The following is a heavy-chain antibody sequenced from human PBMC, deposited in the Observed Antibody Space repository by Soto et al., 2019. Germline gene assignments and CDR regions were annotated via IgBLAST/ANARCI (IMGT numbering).Heavy chain of an antibody. CDR3: ARRRLEANYGMDV. CDR2: SDPSDSYT. Sequence: GEAPQTSYEGPGYNFCRYRFARVRQMPRKGLEWMGRSDPSDSYTNYSPSFQGHVTSSADKSISTAYLQWFSRKASDTAMYYCARRRLEANYGMDVLGQGSSDTVSS. J-gene: IGHJ6*01. CDR1: GYNFCRYR. V-gene: IGHV5-10-1*01. D-gene: IGHD1-26*01.